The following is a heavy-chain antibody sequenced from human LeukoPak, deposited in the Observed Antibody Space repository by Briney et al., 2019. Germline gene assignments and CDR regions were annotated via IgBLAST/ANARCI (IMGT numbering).Heavy chain of an antibody. V-gene: IGHV4-61*01. CDR1: GGSISSSSYY. J-gene: IGHJ3*02. CDR2: IHSSGRT. Sequence: SETLSLTCTVSGGSISSSSYYWGWIRQPPGKGLEWIGYIHSSGRTNYNPSLKSRVTISIDTSKNQFSLKVNSVTAADTAVYYCAKDGPFDIWGQGTMVTVSS. CDR3: AKDGPFDI. D-gene: IGHD3/OR15-3a*01.